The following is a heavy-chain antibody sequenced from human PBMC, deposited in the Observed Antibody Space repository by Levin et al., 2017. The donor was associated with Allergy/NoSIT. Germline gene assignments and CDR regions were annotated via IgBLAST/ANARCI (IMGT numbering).Heavy chain of an antibody. D-gene: IGHD3-10*01. V-gene: IGHV3-33*01. J-gene: IGHJ3*02. CDR3: ARGAISITMVRGVMMEDDAFDI. CDR1: GFTFSSYG. CDR2: IWYDGSNK. Sequence: GGSLRLSCAASGFTFSSYGMHWVRQAPGKGLEWVAVIWYDGSNKYYADSVKGRFTISRDNSKNTLYLQMNSLRAEDTAVYYCARGAISITMVRGVMMEDDAFDIWGQGTMVTVSS.